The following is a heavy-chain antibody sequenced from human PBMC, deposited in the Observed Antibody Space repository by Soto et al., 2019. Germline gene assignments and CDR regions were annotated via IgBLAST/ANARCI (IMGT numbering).Heavy chain of an antibody. D-gene: IGHD3-10*01. CDR2: INSEGSST. Sequence: AASGFTFSSYWMHWVRQAPGKGLVWVSRINSEGSSTSYADSVKGRFTISRDNAKNTLYLQMNSLRAEDTAVYYCARVPLWFGEKTDYWGQGTLVTVSS. V-gene: IGHV3-74*01. CDR1: GFTFSSYW. CDR3: ARVPLWFGEKTDY. J-gene: IGHJ4*02.